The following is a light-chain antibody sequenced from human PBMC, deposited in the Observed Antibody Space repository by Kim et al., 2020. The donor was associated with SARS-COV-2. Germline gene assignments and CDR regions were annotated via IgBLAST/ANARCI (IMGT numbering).Light chain of an antibody. V-gene: IGLV3-1*01. CDR1: KLGDKY. CDR2: QDT. J-gene: IGLJ3*02. CDR3: QAWDSSTWV. Sequence: SYELTQPPSVSVSPGQTASITCSADKLGDKYVCWYQQRPGQSPVLVISQDTKRPSGIPERFSGSNYGNTATLTISGTQAMDEADYYCQAWDSSTWVFGGG.